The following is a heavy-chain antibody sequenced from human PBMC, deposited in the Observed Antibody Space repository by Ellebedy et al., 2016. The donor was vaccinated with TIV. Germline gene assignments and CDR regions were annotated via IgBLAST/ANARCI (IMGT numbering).Heavy chain of an antibody. CDR2: ISDTGYTI. V-gene: IGHV3-11*01. Sequence: GGSLRLXXAASGFKLSRYYMSWVRQAPGKGLEWIAYISDTGYTIYYGDSVKGRFTISRDNAQNSVSLQMDDLKAEDTAVYYCARDLGIAVAGDKGAYDLWGQGTVVTVS. D-gene: IGHD6-19*01. CDR1: GFKLSRYY. J-gene: IGHJ5*02. CDR3: ARDLGIAVAGDKGAYDL.